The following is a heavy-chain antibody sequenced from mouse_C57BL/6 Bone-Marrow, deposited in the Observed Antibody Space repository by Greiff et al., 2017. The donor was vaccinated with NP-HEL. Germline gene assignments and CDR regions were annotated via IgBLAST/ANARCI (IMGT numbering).Heavy chain of an antibody. CDR2: IYPRSGNT. CDR1: GYTFTSYG. V-gene: IGHV1-81*01. Sequence: VQLQQSGAELARPGASVKLSCKASGYTFTSYGISWVKQRTGQGLEWIGEIYPRSGNTYYNEKFKGKATLTADKSSSTAYMELRSLTSEDSAVYFCAREGEGYYGFAYWGQGTLVTVSA. J-gene: IGHJ3*01. D-gene: IGHD2-3*01. CDR3: AREGEGYYGFAY.